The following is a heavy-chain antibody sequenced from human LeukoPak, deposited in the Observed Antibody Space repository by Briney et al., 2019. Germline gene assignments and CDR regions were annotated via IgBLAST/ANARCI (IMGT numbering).Heavy chain of an antibody. V-gene: IGHV1-2*02. CDR3: ARAISRVTTATKGY. Sequence: ASVTVSCKASGYTFTGYYMHWVRQAPGQGLEWMGWINPNSGGTNYAQKFQGRVTMTRDTSISTAYMELSRLRSDDTAVYYCARAISRVTTATKGYWGQGSLVTVSS. CDR1: GYTFTGYY. D-gene: IGHD4-17*01. CDR2: INPNSGGT. J-gene: IGHJ4*02.